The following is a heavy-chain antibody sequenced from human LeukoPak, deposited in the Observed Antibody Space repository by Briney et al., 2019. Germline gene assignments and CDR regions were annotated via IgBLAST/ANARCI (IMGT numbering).Heavy chain of an antibody. CDR3: ASPGRHSSSWYYAFDY. Sequence: PGGSLRLPCVASGFTVNSNYMSWVRLAPGKGLEWVSVIHSGGSTYYAESVRGRFTISRDNSKNTLYLQMNSLRADDTAVYYCASPGRHSSSWYYAFDYWGQGTLATVSS. CDR2: IHSGGST. V-gene: IGHV3-53*01. CDR1: GFTVNSNY. J-gene: IGHJ4*02. D-gene: IGHD6-13*01.